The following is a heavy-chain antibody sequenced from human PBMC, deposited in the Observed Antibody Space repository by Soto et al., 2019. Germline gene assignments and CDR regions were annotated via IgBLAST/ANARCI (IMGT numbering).Heavy chain of an antibody. J-gene: IGHJ4*02. Sequence: SKTLSLNCVDSNFSISSGYYWGWIRQSPGKGLEWIASIYRSGTTSYNPSLKSRVTISVDPSKNQFSLMLTAVTAADTAVYYCARTHSGSYYSVFNYWGRGSLVTVSS. V-gene: IGHV4-38-2*01. CDR2: IYRSGTT. CDR3: ARTHSGSYYSVFNY. CDR1: NFSISSGYY. D-gene: IGHD1-26*01.